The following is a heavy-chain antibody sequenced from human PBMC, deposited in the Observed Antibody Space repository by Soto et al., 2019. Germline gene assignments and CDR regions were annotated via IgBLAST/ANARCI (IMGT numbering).Heavy chain of an antibody. CDR2: IIPMFGTA. CDR1: GGTYSSYA. V-gene: IGHV1-69*01. Sequence: QVQLVQSGAEVKKPGSSVKVSCKASGGTYSSYAISWVRQAPGQGLEWMGGIIPMFGTANYAQKFQGRVTITADESTSTAYMELSSLRSEDTAVYSCARVRRRDGYNPFDYWGQGTLVTVSS. J-gene: IGHJ4*02. D-gene: IGHD5-12*01. CDR3: ARVRRRDGYNPFDY.